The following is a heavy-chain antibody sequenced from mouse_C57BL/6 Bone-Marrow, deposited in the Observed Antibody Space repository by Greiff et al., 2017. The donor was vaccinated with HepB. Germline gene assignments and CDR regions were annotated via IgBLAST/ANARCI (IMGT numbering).Heavy chain of an antibody. Sequence: VQLQQSGPGLVKPSQSLSLTCSVTGYSITSGYYWNWIRQFPGNKLEWMGYISYDGSNNYNPSLKNRISITRDTSKNQFFLKLNSVTTEDTATYYCANPLAMDDWGKGTSATVSS. J-gene: IGHJ4*01. CDR3: ANPLAMDD. CDR1: GYSITSGYY. V-gene: IGHV3-6*01. CDR2: ISYDGSN.